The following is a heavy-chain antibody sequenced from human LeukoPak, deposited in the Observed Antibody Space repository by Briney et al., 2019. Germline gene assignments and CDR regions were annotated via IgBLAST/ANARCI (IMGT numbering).Heavy chain of an antibody. CDR1: GYTLTELS. J-gene: IGHJ6*04. CDR3: ATSLVVVPAATIIYPYGMDV. Sequence: ASVKVSCKVSGYTLTELSMHWVRQAPGKGLEWMGGFDPEDGETIYAQKFQGRVTMTEDASTDTAYMELSSLRSEDTAVYYCATSLVVVPAATIIYPYGMDVGEKGPTVPVP. V-gene: IGHV1-24*01. CDR2: FDPEDGET. D-gene: IGHD2-2*01.